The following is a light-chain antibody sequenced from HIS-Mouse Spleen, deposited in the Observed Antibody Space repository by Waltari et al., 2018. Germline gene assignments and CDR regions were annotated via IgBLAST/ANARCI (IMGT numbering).Light chain of an antibody. CDR2: GAS. Sequence: EIVMTQSPATLSLSPGERATLSCRASQSVSSSYLSWYQQKPGQAPRLHIDGASTRATGIPARFSGSGSGTDFTLTISSLQPEDFAVYYCQQDYNLPWTFGQGTKVEIK. CDR1: QSVSSSY. CDR3: QQDYNLPWT. J-gene: IGKJ1*01. V-gene: IGKV3D-7*01.